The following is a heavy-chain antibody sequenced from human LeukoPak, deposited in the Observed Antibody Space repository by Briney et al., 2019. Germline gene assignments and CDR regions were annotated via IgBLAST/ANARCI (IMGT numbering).Heavy chain of an antibody. D-gene: IGHD5-18*01. J-gene: IGHJ4*02. V-gene: IGHV3-30*04. CDR3: ARDVGYFRFDY. CDR2: ISYDGSNK. CDR1: GFTFSSYA. Sequence: HPGGSLRLSCAASGFTFSSYAMHWVRQAPGKGLEWVAVISYDGSNKYYADSVKGRFTISRDNAKNSLYLQMNNLRAEDTAVYYCARDVGYFRFDYWGQGTLVTVSS.